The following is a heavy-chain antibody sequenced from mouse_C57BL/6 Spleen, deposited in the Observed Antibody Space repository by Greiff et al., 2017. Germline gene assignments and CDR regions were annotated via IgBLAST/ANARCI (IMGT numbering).Heavy chain of an antibody. CDR3: ALIYYGYGFYAMDY. J-gene: IGHJ4*01. CDR1: GFNIKNTY. Sequence: EVKLVESVAELVRPGASVKLSCTASGFNIKNTYMHWVKQRPEQGLEWIGRIDPGNGNTKYAPKFQGKATITADTSSNTAYLQLSSLTSEDTAIYYCALIYYGYGFYAMDYWGQGTSVTVSS. D-gene: IGHD2-2*01. CDR2: IDPGNGNT. V-gene: IGHV14-3*01.